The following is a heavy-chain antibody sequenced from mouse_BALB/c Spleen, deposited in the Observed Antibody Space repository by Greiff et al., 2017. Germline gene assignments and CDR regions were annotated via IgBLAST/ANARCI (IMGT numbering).Heavy chain of an antibody. D-gene: IGHD1-1*01. J-gene: IGHJ3*01. CDR3: ARSSTLAWFAY. V-gene: IGHV5-17*02. Sequence: EVLLVESGGGLVQPGGSRKLSCAASGFTFSSFGMHWVRQAPEKGLEWVAYISSGCSTIYYAATVKGRFTISRDNTKNTLFLQMTSLRSEDTAMYYGARSSTLAWFAYWGQGTLVTVSA. CDR2: ISSGCSTI. CDR1: GFTFSSFG.